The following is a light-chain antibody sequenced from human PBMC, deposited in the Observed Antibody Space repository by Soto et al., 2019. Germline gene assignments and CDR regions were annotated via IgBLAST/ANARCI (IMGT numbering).Light chain of an antibody. J-gene: IGKJ4*01. V-gene: IGKV1-5*03. Sequence: DVPMTQSPSTLSASVGDRVTTTCRASQSISIWLAWYQQKPGKAPKLLIYQASTLESGVPSRFSGSGSGTEFTLTITSLQPDDFATYYCQQYNSYPVTYGGGTKAEIK. CDR2: QAS. CDR1: QSISIW. CDR3: QQYNSYPVT.